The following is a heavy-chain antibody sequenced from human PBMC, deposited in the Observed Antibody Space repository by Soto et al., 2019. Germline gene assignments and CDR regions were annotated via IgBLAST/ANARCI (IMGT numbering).Heavy chain of an antibody. J-gene: IGHJ4*02. V-gene: IGHV4-30-4*01. Sequence: SETLSLTCSVSGGSMSTYYWSWIRQPPGKGLEWIGYIYYSGSTYYNPSLKSRVTISVDTSKNQFSLKLSSVTAADTAVYYCARVRSEEYYDFWSGYLSPIYYFDYWGQGTLVTVSS. CDR2: IYYSGST. CDR1: GGSMSTYY. CDR3: ARVRSEEYYDFWSGYLSPIYYFDY. D-gene: IGHD3-3*01.